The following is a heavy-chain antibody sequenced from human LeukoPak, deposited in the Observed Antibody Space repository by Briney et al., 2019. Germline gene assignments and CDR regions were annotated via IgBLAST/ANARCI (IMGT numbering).Heavy chain of an antibody. CDR2: IYYSGST. CDR3: ASSPVGATDY. Sequence: SETLSLTCTVSGGSISSSSYYWGWIRQPPGKGLEWIGSIYYSGSTYYNPSLKSRVTISVDTSKNQFSLKLRSVTAADTAVYYCASSPVGATDYWGQGTLVTASS. CDR1: GGSISSSSYY. V-gene: IGHV4-39*01. J-gene: IGHJ4*02. D-gene: IGHD1-26*01.